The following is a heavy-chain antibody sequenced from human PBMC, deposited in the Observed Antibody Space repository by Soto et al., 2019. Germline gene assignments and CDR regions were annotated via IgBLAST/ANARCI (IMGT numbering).Heavy chain of an antibody. CDR2: ISYDGSNK. J-gene: IGHJ6*02. Sequence: GGSLRLSCAASGFTFSSYGMHWVRQAPGKGLEWVAVISYDGSNKYYADSVKGRFTISRDNSKNTLYLQMNSLRAEDTAVYYCAKGSSGWHFYYYYGMDVWGQGTTVTVSS. D-gene: IGHD6-19*01. V-gene: IGHV3-30*18. CDR3: AKGSSGWHFYYYYGMDV. CDR1: GFTFSSYG.